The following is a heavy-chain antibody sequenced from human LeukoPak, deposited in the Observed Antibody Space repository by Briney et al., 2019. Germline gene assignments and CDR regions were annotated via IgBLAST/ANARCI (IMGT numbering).Heavy chain of an antibody. J-gene: IGHJ4*02. V-gene: IGHV4-39*01. CDR3: ARHSSMTTVTFDY. CDR2: VYYSGNT. D-gene: IGHD4-17*01. Sequence: SETLSLTYTVSAGSISGTSYYWGWIRQPPGKGLEWMGSVYYSGNTHYSPSLKSRVTISVDTSKNQFSLKLSSVTAADTAVYYCARHSSMTTVTFDYWGQGTLVFVSS. CDR1: AGSISGTSYY.